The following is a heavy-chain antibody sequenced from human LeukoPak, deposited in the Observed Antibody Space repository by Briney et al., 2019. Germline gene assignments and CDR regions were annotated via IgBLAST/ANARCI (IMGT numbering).Heavy chain of an antibody. Sequence: PGGSLRLSCAASGFTFSSYSMNWVRQAPGKGLEWVSSISSSSSYIYYADSVKGRFTISRDNAKNSLYLQMNSLRAEDTAVYYCARARWLQLGPSMDVWGQGTTVTVSS. CDR3: ARARWLQLGPSMDV. J-gene: IGHJ6*02. CDR1: GFTFSSYS. V-gene: IGHV3-21*01. D-gene: IGHD5-24*01. CDR2: ISSSSSYI.